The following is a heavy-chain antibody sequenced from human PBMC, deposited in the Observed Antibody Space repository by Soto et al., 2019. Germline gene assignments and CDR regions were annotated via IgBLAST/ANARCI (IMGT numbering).Heavy chain of an antibody. V-gene: IGHV3-30-3*01. D-gene: IGHD3-22*01. CDR2: ISYDGSNK. CDR3: ANINYYDSSGPGGFSR. CDR1: GFTFSSYA. J-gene: IGHJ4*02. Sequence: GGSLRLSCAASGFTFSSYAMHWVRQAPGKGLEWVAVISYDGSNKYYADSVKGRFTISRDNSKNTLYLQMNSLRAEDTAVYYCANINYYDSSGPGGFSRWGQGTLVTVSS.